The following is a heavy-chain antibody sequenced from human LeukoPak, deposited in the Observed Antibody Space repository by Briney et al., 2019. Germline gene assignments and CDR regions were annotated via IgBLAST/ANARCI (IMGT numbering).Heavy chain of an antibody. CDR2: INPNSGDT. CDR3: ARATRIVGGDCRAFDI. D-gene: IGHD1-26*01. V-gene: IGHV1-2*02. Sequence: ASVKVSCKASGYTFTDYYMHWVRQAPGQGLEWMGWINPNSGDTKDAQKFQGRVTMTRDTSINTAYMELSGLRSDDTAVYYCARATRIVGGDCRAFDIWGHGTMVTVSS. CDR1: GYTFTDYY. J-gene: IGHJ3*02.